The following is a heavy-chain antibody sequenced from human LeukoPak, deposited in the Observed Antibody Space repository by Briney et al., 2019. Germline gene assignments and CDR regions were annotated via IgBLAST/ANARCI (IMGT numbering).Heavy chain of an antibody. CDR1: GGSFSGYY. CDR3: ASKKGYYYGSGSYFIRFDP. CDR2: INHSGST. J-gene: IGHJ5*02. D-gene: IGHD3-10*01. V-gene: IGHV4-34*01. Sequence: PSETLSLTCAVSGGSFSGYYWSWIRQPPGKGLEWIGEINHSGSTNYNPPLKSRVTISVDTSKKQFSLKLSSVTAADTAVYYCASKKGYYYGSGSYFIRFDPWGQGTLVTVSS.